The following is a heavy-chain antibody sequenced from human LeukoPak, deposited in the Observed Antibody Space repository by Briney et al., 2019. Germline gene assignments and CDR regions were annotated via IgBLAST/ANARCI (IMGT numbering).Heavy chain of an antibody. D-gene: IGHD6-19*01. J-gene: IGHJ4*02. CDR2: ISYDGSNK. V-gene: IGHV3-30*18. CDR1: GFTFSSYG. Sequence: GGSLRLSCAASGFTFSSYGIHWVRQAPGKGLEWVAVISYDGSNKYYADSVKGRFTISRDNSKNTLYLQMNSLRAEDTAVYYCAKSSALDYWGQGTLVTVSS. CDR3: AKSSALDY.